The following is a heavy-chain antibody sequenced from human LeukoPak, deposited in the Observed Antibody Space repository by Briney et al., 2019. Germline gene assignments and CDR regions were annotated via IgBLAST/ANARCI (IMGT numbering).Heavy chain of an antibody. J-gene: IGHJ4*02. CDR3: ANNKSPGLTFYFDF. D-gene: IGHD1-14*01. Sequence: GGSLRLSCAASEFTFTLYALNWVRQAPGKGLEWASSISSSGDNTYYADSVKGRFTISRDNSKNTLFLQMNSLTAEDTAVYYCANNKSPGLTFYFDFWGQGAPVTVSS. CDR2: ISSSGDNT. CDR1: EFTFTLYA. V-gene: IGHV3-23*01.